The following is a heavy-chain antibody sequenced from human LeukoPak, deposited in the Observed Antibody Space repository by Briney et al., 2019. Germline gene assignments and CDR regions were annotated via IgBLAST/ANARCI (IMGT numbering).Heavy chain of an antibody. CDR2: TYCRSKWYN. J-gene: IGHJ3*02. CDR3: ARGNSIKKGIDI. D-gene: IGHD4-4*01. Sequence: SQTLSLTCAISGDSVSSNSAAWNWIRQSPSRGLEWLGKTYCRSKWYNDYAVSVKSRITINPDTSKNQFSLQLNSVTPEDTAVYYCARGNSIKKGIDIWGQGTMVTVFS. CDR1: GDSVSSNSAA. V-gene: IGHV6-1*01.